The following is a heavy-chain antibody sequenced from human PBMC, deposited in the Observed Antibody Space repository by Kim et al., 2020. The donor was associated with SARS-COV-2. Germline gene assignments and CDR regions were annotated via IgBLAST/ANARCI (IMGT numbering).Heavy chain of an antibody. CDR3: AKATIWGITIPYYFDY. CDR2: ISGSGGST. CDR1: GFTFSSSA. V-gene: IGHV3-23*01. Sequence: GGSLRLSCAASGFTFSSSAMSWVRQAPGKGLEWVSAISGSGGSTYSADSVKGRFTISRDNSKNTLYLQMNSLRAEDTAVYYSAKATIWGITIPYYFDYWGQGTRVTVAA. D-gene: IGHD3-3*01. J-gene: IGHJ4*02.